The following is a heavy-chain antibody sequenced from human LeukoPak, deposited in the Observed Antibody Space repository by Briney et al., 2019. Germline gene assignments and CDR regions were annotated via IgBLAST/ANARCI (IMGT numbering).Heavy chain of an antibody. D-gene: IGHD6-19*01. CDR3: AKDQTVAGTYAS. V-gene: IGHV3-23*01. Sequence: GGSLRLSCVASGFSFNTNAMTWVRQAPGKGLEWVSTLSGRGDSTFYADSVKGRFTISRDKSENTLHLQMNSLRAEATAIYYCAKDQTVAGTYASWGRGTLVIVYS. CDR2: LSGRGDST. J-gene: IGHJ4*02. CDR1: GFSFNTNA.